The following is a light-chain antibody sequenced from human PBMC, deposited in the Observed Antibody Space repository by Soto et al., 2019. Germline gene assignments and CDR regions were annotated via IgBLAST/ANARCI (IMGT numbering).Light chain of an antibody. CDR1: QSVGNS. Sequence: DIQMTQSPSTLSASVGDRVSITCRASQSVGNSLAWYQQRPGKAPKLLIFDASTLESGVPSKFSGSRSDTEFTFTISSLQPDASATYYCQQYNTSGLTFGGGTKVEIK. V-gene: IGKV1-5*01. CDR2: DAS. J-gene: IGKJ4*01. CDR3: QQYNTSGLT.